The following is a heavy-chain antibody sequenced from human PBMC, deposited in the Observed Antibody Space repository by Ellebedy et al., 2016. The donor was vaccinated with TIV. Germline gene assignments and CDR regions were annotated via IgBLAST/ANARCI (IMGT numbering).Heavy chain of an antibody. D-gene: IGHD2-15*01. Sequence: GESLKISCKGSGYSFTSYWIGWVRQMPGKGLEWMGIIYPGDSDTRYSPSFQGQVTISAAKSISTAYLQWSSLKASDTAMYYCARVGEVAATPCSYWGQGTLVTVSS. V-gene: IGHV5-51*01. CDR3: ARVGEVAATPCSY. J-gene: IGHJ4*02. CDR1: GYSFTSYW. CDR2: IYPGDSDT.